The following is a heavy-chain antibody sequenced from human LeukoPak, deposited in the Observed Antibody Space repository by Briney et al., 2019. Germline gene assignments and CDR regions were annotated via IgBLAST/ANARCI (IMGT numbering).Heavy chain of an antibody. CDR2: VYTSGST. CDR3: ARERYRLRLVDY. Sequence: SETLSLTCTVSGGSIRSGSYYWSWIRQAAGKGLEWIGRVYTSGSTNYNPSLESRVTISVDTYKNQFSLNLSSVTAADTAVYYCARERYRLRLVDYWGQGTLVTVSS. D-gene: IGHD6-19*01. J-gene: IGHJ4*02. CDR1: GGSIRSGSYY. V-gene: IGHV4-61*02.